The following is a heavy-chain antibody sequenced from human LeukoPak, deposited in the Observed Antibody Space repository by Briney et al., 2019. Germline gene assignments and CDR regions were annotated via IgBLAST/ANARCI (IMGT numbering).Heavy chain of an antibody. CDR2: INHSGSI. Sequence: SETLSLTCAVYGGSFSGYYWSWIRQPPGKGLEWIGEINHSGSINYNPSLKSRVTISVDTSKNQFSLKLSSVTAADTAVYYCARGAGALTLDYFDYWGQGTLVTVSS. CDR3: ARGAGALTLDYFDY. D-gene: IGHD4/OR15-4a*01. V-gene: IGHV4-34*01. J-gene: IGHJ4*02. CDR1: GGSFSGYY.